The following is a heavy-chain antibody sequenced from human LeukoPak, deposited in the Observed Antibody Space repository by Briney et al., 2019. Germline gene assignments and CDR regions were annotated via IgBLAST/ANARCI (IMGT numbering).Heavy chain of an antibody. D-gene: IGHD3-9*01. V-gene: IGHV5-51*01. Sequence: GESLKISCKGSGYSFTTYWIGWVRQMPGKGLECMGIIYPGDSDPKYSPSFQGQVTISADKSISTAYLQWSSLKASDTAVYYCARHEGRWQDTLTGYRNDAFDIWGPGTRVTFSS. CDR1: GYSFTTYW. CDR2: IYPGDSDP. CDR3: ARHEGRWQDTLTGYRNDAFDI. J-gene: IGHJ3*02.